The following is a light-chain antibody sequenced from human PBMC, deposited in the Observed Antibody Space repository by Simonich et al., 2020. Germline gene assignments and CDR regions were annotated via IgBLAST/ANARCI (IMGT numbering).Light chain of an antibody. CDR3: SSYTSSSTLV. CDR2: DVS. J-gene: IGLJ3*02. CDR1: SSDVGGYNY. Sequence: QSALTQPASVSGSPGQSITISCPGTSSDVGGYNYVSWYQKHPGKAPKLMISDVSKRPSGVSNRFSGSKSGNTASLTISGLQAEDEADYYCSSYTSSSTLVFGGGTKLTVL. V-gene: IGLV2-14*01.